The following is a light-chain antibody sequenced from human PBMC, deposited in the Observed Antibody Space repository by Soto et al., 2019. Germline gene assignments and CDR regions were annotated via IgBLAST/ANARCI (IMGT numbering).Light chain of an antibody. CDR1: QSISTW. CDR3: QQHNGYSERM. V-gene: IGKV1-5*01. CDR2: GAS. J-gene: IGKJ1*01. Sequence: DIQMTQSPSTLSASAGDRVTITGRASQSISTWLAWYQQKPGKAPKLXXYGASSLASGVPSRFSGSGSGTEFTLTISSLQPDDFATYYCQQHNGYSERMFGQGTKVDIK.